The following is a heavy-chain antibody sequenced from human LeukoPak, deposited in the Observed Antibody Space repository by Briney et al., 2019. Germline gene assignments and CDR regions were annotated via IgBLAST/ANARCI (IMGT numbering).Heavy chain of an antibody. CDR1: GFIFSTYE. J-gene: IGHJ4*02. CDR2: ISSSSSYI. CDR3: ARDSSGYY. D-gene: IGHD3-22*01. V-gene: IGHV3-21*01. Sequence: PGGSLRLSCAASGFIFSTYEMNWVRQAPGKGLEWVSSISSSSSYIYYADSVKGRFTISRDNAKNSLYLQMNSLRAEDTAVYYCARDSSGYYWGQGTLVTVSS.